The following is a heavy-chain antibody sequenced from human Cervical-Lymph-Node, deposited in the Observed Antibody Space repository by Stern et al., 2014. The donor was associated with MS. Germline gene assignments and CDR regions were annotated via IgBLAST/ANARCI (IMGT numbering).Heavy chain of an antibody. D-gene: IGHD6-19*01. V-gene: IGHV5-51*01. J-gene: IGHJ4*02. CDR1: GYSFTNYW. CDR2: TNPGDTDT. Sequence: EVQLVESGAEVKTPGESLKISCKGSGYSFTNYWIGWVRQMPGKGLEWMGITNPGDTDTRYSTSFQGQVTISADKSIRTASLQWSSLKASDTAMYYCARHCAKREQCAFDYWGQGTLVTVSS. CDR3: ARHCAKREQCAFDY.